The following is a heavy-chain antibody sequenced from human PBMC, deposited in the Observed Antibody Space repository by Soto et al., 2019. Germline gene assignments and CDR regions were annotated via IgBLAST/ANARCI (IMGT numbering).Heavy chain of an antibody. V-gene: IGHV4-31*03. CDR3: ARDLLITIFGVVLLGYYGMDV. Sequence: PSETLSLTCTVSGGSISSGGYYWGWIRQHPGKGLEWIGYIYYSGSTYYNPSLKSRVTISVDTSKNQFPLKLSSVTAADTAVYYCARDLLITIFGVVLLGYYGMDVWGQGTTVTVSS. CDR1: GGSISSGGYY. J-gene: IGHJ6*02. D-gene: IGHD3-3*01. CDR2: IYYSGST.